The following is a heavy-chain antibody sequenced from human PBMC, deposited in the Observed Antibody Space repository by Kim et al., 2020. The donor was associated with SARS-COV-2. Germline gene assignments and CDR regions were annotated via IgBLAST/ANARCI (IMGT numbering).Heavy chain of an antibody. CDR3: ARLFQTRHSGGDGVDV. Sequence: SETLSPTCTVSGGSISSNSYYWGWIRQPPGKGLEWIGNIYYSGSTYYNPSLKSRITISVDTSKNQFSLKLTSVTAADTAVYFWARLFQTRHSGGDGVDV. CDR2: IYYSGST. D-gene: IGHD3-16*01. CDR1: GGSISSNSYY. V-gene: IGHV4-39*01. J-gene: IGHJ6*01.